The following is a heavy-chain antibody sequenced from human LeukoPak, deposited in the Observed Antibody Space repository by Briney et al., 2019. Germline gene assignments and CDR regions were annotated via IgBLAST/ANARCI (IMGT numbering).Heavy chain of an antibody. CDR1: GFTFSSYA. CDR3: AKGPSPTTGNDAFDI. Sequence: GGSLRLSCAASGFTFSSYAKSWVRQAPGKGLEWVSAISGSGGSTYYADSVKGRFTISRDNSKNTPYLQMNSLRAEDTAVYYCAKGPSPTTGNDAFDIWGQGTMVTVSS. V-gene: IGHV3-23*01. J-gene: IGHJ3*02. CDR2: ISGSGGST. D-gene: IGHD1-26*01.